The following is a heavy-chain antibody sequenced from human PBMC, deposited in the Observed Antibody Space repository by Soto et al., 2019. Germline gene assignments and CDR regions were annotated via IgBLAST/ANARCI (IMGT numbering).Heavy chain of an antibody. Sequence: HVQLEQSGAEVEKPGASVKVSCKASGYTFADYGITWVRQAPGQGLEWMGWISVYNGYTKYAPKLQGRVILTTDTPTSTAYMDLRSLTSGETAMDYCARGDADYEGSWFDPWGQGTLVTV. D-gene: IGHD4-17*01. CDR2: ISVYNGYT. V-gene: IGHV1-18*01. CDR3: ARGDADYEGSWFDP. J-gene: IGHJ5*02. CDR1: GYTFADYG.